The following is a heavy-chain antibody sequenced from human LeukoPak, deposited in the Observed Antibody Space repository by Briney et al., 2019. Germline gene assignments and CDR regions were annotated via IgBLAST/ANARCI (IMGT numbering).Heavy chain of an antibody. CDR3: ARDFNPYYDILTGYYNIDY. V-gene: IGHV1-18*01. D-gene: IGHD3-9*01. CDR1: GYTFTSYG. CDR2: ISAYNGNT. J-gene: IGHJ4*02. Sequence: ASVKVSCKASGYTFTSYGISWVRQAPGQGLEWMGWISAYNGNTNYAQKLQGRVTMTTDTSTSTAYMELRSLRSDDTAVYYCARDFNPYYDILTGYYNIDYWGQGTLVTVSS.